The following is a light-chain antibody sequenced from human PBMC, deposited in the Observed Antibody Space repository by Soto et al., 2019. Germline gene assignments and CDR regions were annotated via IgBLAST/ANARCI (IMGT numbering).Light chain of an antibody. Sequence: DIQMTQSPSTLSASVGDRVTITCRASQSISSLLSWYQQKPGKAPKLLINKASSLESGVPSRFSGSGSGTEFTLTISSLQPEDFATYYCQQLHFFPITFGQGTRLEIK. CDR2: KAS. CDR1: QSISSL. V-gene: IGKV1-5*03. J-gene: IGKJ5*01. CDR3: QQLHFFPIT.